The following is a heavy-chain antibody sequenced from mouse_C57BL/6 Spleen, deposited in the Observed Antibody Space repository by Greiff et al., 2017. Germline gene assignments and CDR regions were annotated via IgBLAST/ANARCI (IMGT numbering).Heavy chain of an antibody. CDR2: INPGSGGT. J-gene: IGHJ3*01. CDR3: ARSGYDYDWFAY. Sequence: QVHVKQSGAELVRPGTSVRVSCKASGYAFTNYLIEWVKQRPGQGLEWIGVINPGSGGTNYTEKFKGKATLTADKSSSTAYMQLSSLTSEDSAVYFCARSGYDYDWFAYWGQGTLVTVSA. V-gene: IGHV1-54*01. CDR1: GYAFTNYL. D-gene: IGHD2-4*01.